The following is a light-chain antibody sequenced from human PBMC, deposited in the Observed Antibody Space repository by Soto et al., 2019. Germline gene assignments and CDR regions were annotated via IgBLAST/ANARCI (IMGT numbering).Light chain of an antibody. V-gene: IGLV1-44*01. J-gene: IGLJ1*01. Sequence: QSALTQPPSASGTPGQRVTISCSGSSSNIGSNTVNWYQQLPGTAPKLLIYSNNQRPSGVPDRFSGSKSGTSASLAIRGLQSEDEADYYCAAWDDSLNGRVFGTGTKVTVL. CDR3: AAWDDSLNGRV. CDR2: SNN. CDR1: SSNIGSNT.